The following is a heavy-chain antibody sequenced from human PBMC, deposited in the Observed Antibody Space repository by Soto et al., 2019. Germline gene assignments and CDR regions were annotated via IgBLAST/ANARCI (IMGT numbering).Heavy chain of an antibody. CDR2: ISHDGFNK. J-gene: IGHJ6*02. D-gene: IGHD6-13*01. V-gene: IGHV3-30*09. CDR3: ARDSGSCWCFGLDV. CDR1: GFTFSNYA. Sequence: QVQLVESGGGVVQPGRSLRLSCAASGFTFSNYAMHWVRQAPGKGLEWVAVISHDGFNKYYADSVKGRFAISRDSSKNTLYLQMNSLRVEYTVVYSCARDSGSCWCFGLDVWGRGSTVTVSS.